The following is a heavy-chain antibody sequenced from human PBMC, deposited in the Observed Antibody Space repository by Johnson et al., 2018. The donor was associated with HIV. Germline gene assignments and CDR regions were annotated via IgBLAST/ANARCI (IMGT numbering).Heavy chain of an antibody. J-gene: IGHJ3*02. V-gene: IGHV3-9*01. CDR1: GFTFDDYA. D-gene: IGHD6-6*01. CDR3: AKDRGIAARRDAFDI. Sequence: QLVESGGGLVQPGRSLRLSCAASGFTFDDYAMHWVRQAPGKGLEWVSGISWNSGSIGYADSVKGRFTISRDNAKNSLYLQMNSLRAEDTALYYCAKDRGIAARRDAFDIWGQGTMVTVSS. CDR2: ISWNSGSI.